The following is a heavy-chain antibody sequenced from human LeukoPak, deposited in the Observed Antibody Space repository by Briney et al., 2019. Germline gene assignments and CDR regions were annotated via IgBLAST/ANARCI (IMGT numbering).Heavy chain of an antibody. Sequence: GRSLRLSCAASGFTFSSYAMHWVRQAPGKGLEWVAVISYDGSNKYYADSVKGRFTISRDNAKNTLYLQMNSLRAEDTAVYYCASPNPATSSYYYDSSGDFDYWGQGTLVTVSS. CDR2: ISYDGSNK. J-gene: IGHJ4*02. CDR1: GFTFSSYA. CDR3: ASPNPATSSYYYDSSGDFDY. D-gene: IGHD3-22*01. V-gene: IGHV3-30*04.